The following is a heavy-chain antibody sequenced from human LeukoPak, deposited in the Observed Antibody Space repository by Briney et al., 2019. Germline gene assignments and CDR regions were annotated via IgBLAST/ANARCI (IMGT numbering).Heavy chain of an antibody. J-gene: IGHJ5*02. CDR1: GGSISSGSYY. CDR2: IYTSGST. Sequence: SETLSLTCTVSGGSISSGSYYWSWIRQPAGKGLEWIGRIYTSGSTNYNPSLKSRVTISVDTSKNQFSLKLSSVTAADTAVYYCARCPYDSSGYRMFDPWGQGTLVTVSS. D-gene: IGHD3-22*01. V-gene: IGHV4-61*02. CDR3: ARCPYDSSGYRMFDP.